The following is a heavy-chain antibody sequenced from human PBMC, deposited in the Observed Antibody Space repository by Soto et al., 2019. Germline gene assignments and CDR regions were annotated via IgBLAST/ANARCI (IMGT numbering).Heavy chain of an antibody. D-gene: IGHD3-22*01. Sequence: GGSLRLSCAASGFTFSSYAMSWVRQAPGKGLEWVSAISGSGGSTHYADSVKGRFIISRDNSKNTLYLQMNSLRAEDTAVYYCAKELPYYYDSSGSRAPFDYWGQGTLVTVSS. CDR1: GFTFSSYA. V-gene: IGHV3-23*01. CDR3: AKELPYYYDSSGSRAPFDY. J-gene: IGHJ4*02. CDR2: ISGSGGST.